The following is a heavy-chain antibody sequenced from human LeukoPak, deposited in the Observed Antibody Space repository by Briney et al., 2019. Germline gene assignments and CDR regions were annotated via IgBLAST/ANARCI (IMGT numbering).Heavy chain of an antibody. CDR3: AREYYYSSGNYYNRIDY. CDR1: GGTFSSYA. J-gene: IGHJ4*02. D-gene: IGHD3-10*01. Sequence: SVKVSCKASGGTFSSYAISWVRQAPGQGLEWMGGIIPVLITTNYAQKFQGRVTITADKSTSTAYMELSSLTAEDTAVYSCAREYYYSSGNYYNRIDYWGQGTLVTVSS. V-gene: IGHV1-69*06. CDR2: IIPVLITT.